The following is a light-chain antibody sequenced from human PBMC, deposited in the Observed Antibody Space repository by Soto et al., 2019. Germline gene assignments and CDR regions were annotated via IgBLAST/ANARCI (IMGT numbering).Light chain of an antibody. V-gene: IGKV3-15*01. Sequence: DIVMTQSPATMSVSPGETATLSCRASQNVYTNLAWYQQKPGQAPRLVLYGASTRATGVPARFSGSGSGTEFTLTISSLQSEDFAVYYCQQYNRWPPYTFGQGTKVDIK. J-gene: IGKJ2*01. CDR1: QNVYTN. CDR2: GAS. CDR3: QQYNRWPPYT.